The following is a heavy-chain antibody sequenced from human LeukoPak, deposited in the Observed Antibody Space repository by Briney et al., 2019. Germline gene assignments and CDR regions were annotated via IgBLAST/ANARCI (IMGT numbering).Heavy chain of an antibody. D-gene: IGHD6-19*01. CDR3: ARDINPAVAGFHFNY. Sequence: SETLSLTCTVSGGSISSYYWSWIRQPAGKGLEWIGRIYTSGSTNYNPSLKNRVTMSVDTSKNQFSLKLSSVTAADTAVYYCARDINPAVAGFHFNYWGQGTLVTVSS. J-gene: IGHJ4*02. CDR1: GGSISSYY. V-gene: IGHV4-4*07. CDR2: IYTSGST.